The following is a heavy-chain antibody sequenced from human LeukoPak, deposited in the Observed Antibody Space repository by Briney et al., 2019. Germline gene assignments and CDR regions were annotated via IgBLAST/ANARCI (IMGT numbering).Heavy chain of an antibody. D-gene: IGHD1-26*01. CDR2: IKQDGSEK. Sequence: PGGSLRLSCAASGFTFRSYWMSWVRQAPGKGLEWVANIKQDGSEKYYVDSVKGRFTISRDNAKNSLYLQMNSLRAEDTAVYYCARGSGSANAFDIWGQGTMVTVSS. CDR1: GFTFRSYW. V-gene: IGHV3-7*01. J-gene: IGHJ3*02. CDR3: ARGSGSANAFDI.